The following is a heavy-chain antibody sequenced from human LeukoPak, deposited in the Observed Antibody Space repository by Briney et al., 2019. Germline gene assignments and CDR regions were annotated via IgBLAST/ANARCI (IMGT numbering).Heavy chain of an antibody. CDR2: IIPIFGTA. J-gene: IGHJ4*02. D-gene: IGHD6-13*01. Sequence: ASVKVSCKASGGTFSSYAISWVRQAPGQGLEWMGGIIPIFGTANYAQKLQGRVTMTTDTSTSTAYMELRSLRSDDTAVYYCARWHSSSWGYYFDYWGQGTLVTVSS. V-gene: IGHV1-69*05. CDR3: ARWHSSSWGYYFDY. CDR1: GGTFSSYA.